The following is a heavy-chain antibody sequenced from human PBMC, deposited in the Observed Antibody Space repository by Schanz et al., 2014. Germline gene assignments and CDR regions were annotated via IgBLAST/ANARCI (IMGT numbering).Heavy chain of an antibody. V-gene: IGHV3-30*18. Sequence: QVQLVESGGGVVQPGRSLRLSCAASGFMFSSYGMHWVRQAPGKGLEWVGVISYDGSKKSYADSVKGRFTISRDNSKSTLYVEMNSLRVEDTAVYYCAKTLFPGGTQTFGNWGRGTLVTVSS. CDR1: GFMFSSYG. CDR3: AKTLFPGGTQTFGN. CDR2: ISYDGSKK. J-gene: IGHJ4*02. D-gene: IGHD2-8*02.